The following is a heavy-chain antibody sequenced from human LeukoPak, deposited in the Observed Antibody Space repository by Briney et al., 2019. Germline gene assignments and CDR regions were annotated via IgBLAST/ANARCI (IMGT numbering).Heavy chain of an antibody. CDR1: GASISSYH. J-gene: IGHJ6*03. V-gene: IGHV4-59*01. Sequence: PSETLSLTCTVSGASISSYHWSWIRQPPGKGLEWIGYIYYSGSTNYNPSLKSRVTISVDTSKNQFSLKLSSVTAADTAVYYCARDGYSSGWYDYYYYMDVWGKGTTVTVSS. CDR3: ARDGYSSGWYDYYYYMDV. CDR2: IYYSGST. D-gene: IGHD6-19*01.